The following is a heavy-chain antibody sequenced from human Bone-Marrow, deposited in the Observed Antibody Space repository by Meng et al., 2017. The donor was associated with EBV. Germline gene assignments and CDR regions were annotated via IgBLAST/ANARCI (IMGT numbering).Heavy chain of an antibody. J-gene: IGHJ4*02. Sequence: QFREAGPGLGNPSEPLSLICTVPGSPNTTPNYHLGWIRQPPGKGLEWIGTFYSVTTTFYNPSLRSRLAISVDTSKNQFSLRLTSLTAADTAVYYCVRGYDYGDYVDYWGQGTLVTVSS. D-gene: IGHD4-17*01. CDR3: VRGYDYGDYVDY. CDR2: FYSVTTT. V-gene: IGHV4-39*07. CDR1: GSPNTTPNYH.